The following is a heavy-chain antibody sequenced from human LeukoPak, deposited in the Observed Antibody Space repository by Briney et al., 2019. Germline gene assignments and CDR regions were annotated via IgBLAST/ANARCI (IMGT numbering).Heavy chain of an antibody. V-gene: IGHV1-2*02. CDR2: INPNSGGT. D-gene: IGHD3-3*01. CDR3: ARDGDYDFWSGYPWVERAANWFDP. J-gene: IGHJ5*02. Sequence: ASVKVSCKASGYTFTSYDINWVRQATGQGLEWMGWINPNSGGTNYAQKFQGRVTMTRDTSISTAYMELSRLRSDDTAVYYCARDGDYDFWSGYPWVERAANWFDPWGQGTLVTVSS. CDR1: GYTFTSYD.